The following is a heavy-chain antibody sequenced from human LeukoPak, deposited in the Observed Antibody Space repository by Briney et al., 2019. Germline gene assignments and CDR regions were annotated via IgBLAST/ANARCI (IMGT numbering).Heavy chain of an antibody. CDR1: GFTFSSYS. Sequence: PGGSPRLSCAASGFTFSSYSMNWVRQAPGKGLEWVSSISSSSSYIYYADSVKGRFTISRDNAKNSLYLQMNSLRAEDTAVYYCAGETEYYYDSSGYSSNYWGQGTLVTVSS. CDR3: AGETEYYYDSSGYSSNY. CDR2: ISSSSSYI. V-gene: IGHV3-21*01. J-gene: IGHJ4*02. D-gene: IGHD3-22*01.